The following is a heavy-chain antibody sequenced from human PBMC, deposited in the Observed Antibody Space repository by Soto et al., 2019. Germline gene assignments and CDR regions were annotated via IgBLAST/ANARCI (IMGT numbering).Heavy chain of an antibody. J-gene: IGHJ3*02. Sequence: EVQLLESGGGLVQPGGSLRLSCAASGFTFSSYAMSWVRQAPGKGLEWVSAISGSGGSTYYADSVKGRFTISRDNSKNTLYLQMNSLRAEDTAVYYCAKETSIAAAGMDAFDIWGQGTMVTVSS. CDR3: AKETSIAAAGMDAFDI. D-gene: IGHD6-13*01. CDR1: GFTFSSYA. CDR2: ISGSGGST. V-gene: IGHV3-23*01.